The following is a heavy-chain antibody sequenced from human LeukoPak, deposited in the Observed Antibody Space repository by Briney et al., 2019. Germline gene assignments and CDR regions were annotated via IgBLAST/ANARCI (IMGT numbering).Heavy chain of an antibody. J-gene: IGHJ6*03. CDR3: ARGDNYYYYMDV. V-gene: IGHV1-8*01. CDR1: GYTFTSYD. Sequence: GASVKVSCKASGYTFTSYDINWVRQATGQGLEWMGWMNPNSGNTGYAQKFQGRVTMIRNTSISTAYMELSSLGSEDTAVYYCARGDNYYYYMDVWGKGTTVTVSS. D-gene: IGHD3-9*01. CDR2: MNPNSGNT.